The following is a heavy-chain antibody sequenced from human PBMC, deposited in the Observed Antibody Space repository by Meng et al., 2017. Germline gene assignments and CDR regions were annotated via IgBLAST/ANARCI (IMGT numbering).Heavy chain of an antibody. CDR2: IIPIFGTA. V-gene: IGHV1-69*06. CDR1: GGTFSSYA. D-gene: IGHD1-26*01. J-gene: IGHJ4*02. Sequence: QVEVGQSGAEVKKPGSSVKVSCKASGGTFSSYAISGVRQAPGQGLEWMGGIIPIFGTANYAQKFQGRVTITADKSTSTAYMELSSLRSEDTAVYYCARDGVGATEGYFDYWGQGTLVTVSS. CDR3: ARDGVGATEGYFDY.